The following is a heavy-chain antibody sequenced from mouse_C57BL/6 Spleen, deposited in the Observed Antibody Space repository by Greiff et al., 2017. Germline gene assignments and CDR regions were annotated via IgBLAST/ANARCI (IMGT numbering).Heavy chain of an antibody. J-gene: IGHJ2*01. CDR1: GYAFSSYW. CDR2: IYPGDGDT. CDR3: ARGEPFYYFDY. Sequence: QVQLQQSGAELVKPGASVKISCKASGYAFSSYWMNWVKQRPGKGLEWIGQIYPGDGDTNYNGKFKGKATLTADKSSSTAYMQLSSLTSEDSAVYFCARGEPFYYFDYWGQGTTLTVSS. V-gene: IGHV1-80*01.